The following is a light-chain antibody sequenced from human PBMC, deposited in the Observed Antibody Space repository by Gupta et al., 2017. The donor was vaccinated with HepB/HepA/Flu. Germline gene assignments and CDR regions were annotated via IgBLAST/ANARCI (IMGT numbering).Light chain of an antibody. CDR1: QSISSN. CDR2: GAS. CDR3: HGENNWPIT. V-gene: IGKV3-15*01. J-gene: IGKJ1*01. Sequence: IVMTQSPATLYESPGERATLSSRASQSISSNLAWYQHKPGQAPRPLIYGASTRATGLPARFNDSGSLTEFTLTIISLQCEDFAVYYCHGENNWPITFGQGTKVEIK.